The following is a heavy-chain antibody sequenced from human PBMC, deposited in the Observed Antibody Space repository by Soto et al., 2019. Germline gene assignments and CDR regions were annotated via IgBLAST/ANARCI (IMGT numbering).Heavy chain of an antibody. D-gene: IGHD6-13*01. Sequence: PSETLSLTCAVYGGSFSGYYWSWIRQPPGKGLEWIGEINHSGSTNYNPSLKSRVTISVDTSKNQFSLKLSSVTAADTAVYYCARVEAAATYYFDYWGQGTLVTVSS. CDR3: ARVEAAATYYFDY. V-gene: IGHV4-34*01. J-gene: IGHJ4*02. CDR2: INHSGST. CDR1: GGSFSGYY.